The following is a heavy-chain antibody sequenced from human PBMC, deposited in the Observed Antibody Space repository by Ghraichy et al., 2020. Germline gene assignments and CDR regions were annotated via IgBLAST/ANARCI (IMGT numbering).Heavy chain of an antibody. J-gene: IGHJ3*02. Sequence: GESLNISCAASGFTFSSYAMSWVRQAPGKGLEWVSAISGSGGSTYYADSVKGRFTISRDNSKNTLYLQMNSLRAEDTAVYYCAKDPSFTYCTNGVCWDDAFDIWGQGTMVTVSS. CDR1: GFTFSSYA. CDR3: AKDPSFTYCTNGVCWDDAFDI. D-gene: IGHD2-8*01. V-gene: IGHV3-23*01. CDR2: ISGSGGST.